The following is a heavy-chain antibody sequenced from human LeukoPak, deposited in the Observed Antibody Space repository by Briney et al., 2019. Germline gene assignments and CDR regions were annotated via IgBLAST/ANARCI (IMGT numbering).Heavy chain of an antibody. Sequence: GGSLRLSCAASGFTFSDYAMNWVRQAPGKGLEGVSGTGSTGVSTFYADSVKGRFTVSRDNSKNTLSLQMNSLRAEDTAVYYCAKDPGVVPAHYFDYWGQGTLVTVSS. J-gene: IGHJ4*02. V-gene: IGHV3-23*01. D-gene: IGHD2-2*01. CDR2: TGSTGVST. CDR3: AKDPGVVPAHYFDY. CDR1: GFTFSDYA.